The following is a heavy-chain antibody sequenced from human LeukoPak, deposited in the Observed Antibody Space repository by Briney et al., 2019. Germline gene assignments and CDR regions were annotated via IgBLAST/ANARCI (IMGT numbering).Heavy chain of an antibody. V-gene: IGHV3-15*01. Sequence: PGGSLRLSCAASGFTFSNAWMSWVRQAPGKGLEWVGRNKSKADGGTTDYAAPVKGRFTISRDDSKNTLYLQMNSLKTEDTAVYYCTTTYYDFWSGSYYYYMDVWGKGTTVTVSS. CDR2: NKSKADGGTT. J-gene: IGHJ6*03. D-gene: IGHD3-3*01. CDR1: GFTFSNAW. CDR3: TTTYYDFWSGSYYYYMDV.